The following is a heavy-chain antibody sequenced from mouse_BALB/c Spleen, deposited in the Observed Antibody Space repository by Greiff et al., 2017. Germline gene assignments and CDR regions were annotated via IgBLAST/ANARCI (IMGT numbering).Heavy chain of an antibody. V-gene: IGHV1S81*02. D-gene: IGHD2-4*01. Sequence: QVQLKQSGAELVKPGASVKLSCKASGYTFTSYYMYWVKQRPGQGLEWIGEINPSNGGTNFNEKFKSKATLTVDKSSSTAYMQLSSLTSEDSAVYYCTSGLRRGWFAYWGQGTLVTVSA. CDR2: INPSNGGT. CDR3: TSGLRRGWFAY. J-gene: IGHJ3*01. CDR1: GYTFTSYY.